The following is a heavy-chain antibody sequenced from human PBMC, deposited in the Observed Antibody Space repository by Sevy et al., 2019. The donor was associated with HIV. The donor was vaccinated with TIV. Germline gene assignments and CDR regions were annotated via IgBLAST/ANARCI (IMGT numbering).Heavy chain of an antibody. Sequence: GGSLRLSYAASGFTFTDYYMIWIRQAPGKGLEWLSYISSSGDTIQYADSVKGRFTISRDNAKNSLSLQMNSLRAEDTAVYYCARESRTRFTDCWGQGTLVTVSS. J-gene: IGHJ4*02. V-gene: IGHV3-11*01. D-gene: IGHD2-2*01. CDR1: GFTFTDYY. CDR2: ISSSGDTI. CDR3: ARESRTRFTDC.